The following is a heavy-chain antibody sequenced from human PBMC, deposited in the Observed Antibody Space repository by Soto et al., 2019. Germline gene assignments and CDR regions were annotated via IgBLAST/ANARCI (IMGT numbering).Heavy chain of an antibody. CDR2: ISGSGGST. CDR1: GFTFSSYA. Sequence: EVQLLESGGGLVQPGGSLRLSCAASGFTFSSYAMSWVRQAPGKGLEWVSGISGSGGSTYYADSVKGRFTISRDNSKNTLYPQTTSLRAEDTAVYYCAKERGYNYGYDAMDVWGHGTTVTVSS. D-gene: IGHD5-18*01. J-gene: IGHJ6*02. V-gene: IGHV3-23*01. CDR3: AKERGYNYGYDAMDV.